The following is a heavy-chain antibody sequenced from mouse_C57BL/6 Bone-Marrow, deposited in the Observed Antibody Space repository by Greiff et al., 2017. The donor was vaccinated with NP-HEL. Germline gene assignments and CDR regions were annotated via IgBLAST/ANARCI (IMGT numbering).Heavy chain of an antibody. CDR3: VRLWDDYAMDY. CDR1: GFSFNTYA. V-gene: IGHV10-1*01. CDR2: IRSKSNNYAT. J-gene: IGHJ4*01. Sequence: EVKLMESGGGLVQPKGSLKLSCAASGFSFNTYAMNWVRQAPGKGLEWVARIRSKSNNYATYYADSVKDRFTISRDDSESMLYLQMNNLKTEDTAMYYCVRLWDDYAMDYWGQGTSVTVSS. D-gene: IGHD4-1*01.